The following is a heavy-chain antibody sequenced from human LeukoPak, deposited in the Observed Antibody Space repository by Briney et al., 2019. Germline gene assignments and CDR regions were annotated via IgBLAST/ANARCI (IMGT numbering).Heavy chain of an antibody. CDR1: GGSISSGGYS. CDR2: IYHSGST. D-gene: IGHD6-6*01. J-gene: IGHJ4*02. CDR3: ARGEYSSSSGLDY. Sequence: SETLSLTCAVSGGSISSGGYSWSWIRQPPGKGLEWIGYIYHSGSTYYNPSLKSRVTISVDRSKNQFSLKLSSVTAADTAVYYCARGEYSSSSGLDYWGQGTLVTVSS. V-gene: IGHV4-30-2*01.